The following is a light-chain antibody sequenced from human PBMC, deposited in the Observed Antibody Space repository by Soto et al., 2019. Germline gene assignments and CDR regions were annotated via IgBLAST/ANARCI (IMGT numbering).Light chain of an antibody. V-gene: IGKV3-20*01. Sequence: IVLTQSPGTLSLSPGERATLSCRASQTISSSSLAWYQQKGGQAPRLLIYGASSRATGIPDRFSGSGSGTDFTLTISRLEPDDFAVYYCQQYGSSSTFGQGTKVDI. CDR2: GAS. J-gene: IGKJ1*01. CDR1: QTISSSS. CDR3: QQYGSSST.